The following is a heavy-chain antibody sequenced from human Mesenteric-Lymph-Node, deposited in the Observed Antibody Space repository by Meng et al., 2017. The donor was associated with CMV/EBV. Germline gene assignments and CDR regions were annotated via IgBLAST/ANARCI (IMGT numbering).Heavy chain of an antibody. CDR2: ICYTGST. V-gene: IGHV4-31*03. J-gene: IGHJ4*02. CDR3: ARDRSAAPLFDY. D-gene: IGHD2-15*01. CDR1: DGSISGGGYY. Sequence: SETLSLTCTVSDGSISGGGYYWSWIRQHPGKGLECIGNICYTGSTYYSPSLKSRLTVSQNTSKNQFSLRLTSVTAADTAVYYCARDRSAAPLFDYWGQGTQVTVSS.